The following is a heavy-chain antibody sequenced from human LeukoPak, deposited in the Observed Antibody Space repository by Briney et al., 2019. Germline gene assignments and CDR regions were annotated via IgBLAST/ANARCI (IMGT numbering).Heavy chain of an antibody. D-gene: IGHD6-13*01. CDR2: ISSSGGRT. CDR3: ARGKQLVPGTYFDYYYYGMDA. CDR1: GFRFSSYG. V-gene: IGHV3-64*01. Sequence: GGSLRLSCAASGFRFSSYGMHWVRQVPGKGLECVSGISSSGGRTYYANSVKDRFSISRDNSKNTLYLQMGSLRGEDMGVYYCARGKQLVPGTYFDYYYYGMDAWGQGTSVTVSS. J-gene: IGHJ6*02.